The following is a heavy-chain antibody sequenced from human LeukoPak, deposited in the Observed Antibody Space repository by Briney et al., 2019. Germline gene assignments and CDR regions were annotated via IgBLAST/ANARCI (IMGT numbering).Heavy chain of an antibody. CDR1: GYSITSGYY. CDR2: IYYSGST. CDR3: ASGGDY. J-gene: IGHJ4*02. V-gene: IGHV4-38-2*02. Sequence: SETLSLTCTVSGYSITSGYYWGWIRQPPGKGLEWIGSIYYSGSTNYNPSLKSRVTISVDTSKNQFSLKLSSVTAADTAVYYCASGGDYWGQGTLVTVSS.